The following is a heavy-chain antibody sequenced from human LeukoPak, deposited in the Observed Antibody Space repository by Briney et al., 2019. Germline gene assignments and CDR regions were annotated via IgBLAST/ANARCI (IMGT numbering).Heavy chain of an antibody. CDR1: GYTFTGYY. Sequence: GASVKVSCKAFGYTFTGYYVHWLRQAPGQGLEWMGWINPNTVATNYAQKFQGRVTMTGDTSISTAYMELSSLSFDDTAVYYCAGRPDTAVVAIFDYWGQGTLVTVSS. D-gene: IGHD5-18*01. J-gene: IGHJ4*02. V-gene: IGHV1-2*02. CDR3: AGRPDTAVVAIFDY. CDR2: INPNTVAT.